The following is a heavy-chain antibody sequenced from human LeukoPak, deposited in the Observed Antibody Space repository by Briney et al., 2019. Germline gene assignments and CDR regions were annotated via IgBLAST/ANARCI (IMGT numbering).Heavy chain of an antibody. CDR1: GGSITNTNYY. D-gene: IGHD3-3*01. CDR3: ARRRGGITIFSPTPFDP. Sequence: SETLSLTCTVSGGSITNTNYYWAWIRQPPGEGLEWIGSVYHSGITYYTPSLKSRVSISVDTSKNQFSLKLSSVTAADTAVYYCARRRGGITIFSPTPFDPWGQGTLVTVSS. J-gene: IGHJ5*02. CDR2: VYHSGIT. V-gene: IGHV4-39*07.